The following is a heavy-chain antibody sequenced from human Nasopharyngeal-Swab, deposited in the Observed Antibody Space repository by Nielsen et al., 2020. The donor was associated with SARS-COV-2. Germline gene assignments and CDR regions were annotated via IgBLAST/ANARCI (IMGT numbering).Heavy chain of an antibody. CDR1: GFTFTEYW. V-gene: IGHV3-74*03. Sequence: GESLKISCTVSGFTFTEYWMHWLRQSPGKGPVWLSRIDNDGSSTTYAESVRGRFNISRDNARNTLFLQLHSLRAEDTAVYYCAIESYSWSWYGPDYWGQGTQVTVSS. CDR3: AIESYSWSWYGPDY. CDR2: IDNDGSST. J-gene: IGHJ4*02. D-gene: IGHD1-26*01.